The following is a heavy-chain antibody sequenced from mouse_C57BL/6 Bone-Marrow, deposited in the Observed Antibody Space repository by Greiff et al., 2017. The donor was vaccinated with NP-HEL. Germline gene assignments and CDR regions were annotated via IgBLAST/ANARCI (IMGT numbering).Heavy chain of an antibody. CDR1: GFNIKDDY. J-gene: IGHJ2*01. CDR3: TTWGWYPFDY. D-gene: IGHD2-1*01. Sequence: EVKLVESGAELVRPGASVKLSCTASGFNIKDDYMHWVKQRPEQGLEWIGWIDPENGDTEYASKFQGKATITADTSSNTAYLQLSSLTSEDTAVYYCTTWGWYPFDYWGQGTTLTVSS. CDR2: IDPENGDT. V-gene: IGHV14-4*01.